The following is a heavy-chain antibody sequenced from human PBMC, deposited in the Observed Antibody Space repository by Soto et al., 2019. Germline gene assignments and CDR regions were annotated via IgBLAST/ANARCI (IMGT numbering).Heavy chain of an antibody. J-gene: IGHJ4*01. CDR2: IYYAGST. CDR3: ASRIVATERVDH. Sequence: SETLSLTCTVSGGSMSSYYWSWIRQPPGRGLEWIGFIYYAGSTKYNPPLNSRVTISVDTSKNQFSLTVTSVTAADTAVYYCASRIVATERVDHWGHGTLVTVPS. CDR1: GGSMSSYY. V-gene: IGHV4-59*01. D-gene: IGHD5-12*01.